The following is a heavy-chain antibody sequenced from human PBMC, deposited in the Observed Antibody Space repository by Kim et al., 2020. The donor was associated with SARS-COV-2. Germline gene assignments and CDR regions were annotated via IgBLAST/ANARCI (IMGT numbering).Heavy chain of an antibody. D-gene: IGHD3-10*01. Sequence: SVKVSCKASGGTFSSYAISWVRQAPGQGLEWMGGIIPIFGTANYAQKFQGRVTITADESTSTAYMELSSLRSEDTAVYYCARDLRWYPSPDYYGSGSYYDNGFDPWGQGTLVTVSS. CDR3: ARDLRWYPSPDYYGSGSYYDNGFDP. J-gene: IGHJ5*02. CDR2: IIPIFGTA. V-gene: IGHV1-69*13. CDR1: GGTFSSYA.